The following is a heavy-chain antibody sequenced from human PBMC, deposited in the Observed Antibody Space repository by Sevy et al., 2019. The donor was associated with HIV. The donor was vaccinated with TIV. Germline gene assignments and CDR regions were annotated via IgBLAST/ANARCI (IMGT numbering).Heavy chain of an antibody. CDR2: IDWDDDK. V-gene: IGHV2-70*01. CDR3: ARLLGRDGYQEFDS. CDR1: GFSLSTSGMC. D-gene: IGHD5-12*01. Sequence: SGPTLVRPTQTLTLTCTFSGFSLSTSGMCVTWIRQPPGKALEWLALIDWDDDKKYNTSLKTRLTISKDTSKNQVVLTMTNMDPVETATYYCARLLGRDGYQEFDSWGQGTLVTVSS. J-gene: IGHJ5*01.